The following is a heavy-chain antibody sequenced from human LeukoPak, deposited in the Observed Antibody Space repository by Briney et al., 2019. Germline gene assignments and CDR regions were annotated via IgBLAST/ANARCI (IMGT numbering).Heavy chain of an antibody. Sequence: SETLSLTCSVSGDSISLSFYYWGWIRQPRGKALEWIGSVYYSGTTSYNPSLKSRVTISVDMSKNHFSLRLRSVTAADTAMYYCARGTLYRGWSYYLDFWGQGSQVTVSS. CDR1: GDSISLSFYY. V-gene: IGHV4-39*07. CDR3: ARGTLYRGWSYYLDF. J-gene: IGHJ4*02. D-gene: IGHD6-19*01. CDR2: VYYSGTT.